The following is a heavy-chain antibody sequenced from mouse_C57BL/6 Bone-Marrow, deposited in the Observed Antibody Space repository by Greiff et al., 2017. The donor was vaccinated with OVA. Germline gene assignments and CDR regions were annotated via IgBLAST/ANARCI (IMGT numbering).Heavy chain of an antibody. Sequence: VQLQQPGAELVKPGASVKLSCKASGYTFTSYWMHWVKQRPGQGLEWIGMIHPNSGSTNYNEKFKSKATLTVDKSSSTAYMQLSSLTSEDSAVYYCARSGQLRQAWFAYWGQGTLVTVSA. CDR2: IHPNSGST. D-gene: IGHD3-2*02. CDR1: GYTFTSYW. V-gene: IGHV1-64*01. CDR3: ARSGQLRQAWFAY. J-gene: IGHJ3*01.